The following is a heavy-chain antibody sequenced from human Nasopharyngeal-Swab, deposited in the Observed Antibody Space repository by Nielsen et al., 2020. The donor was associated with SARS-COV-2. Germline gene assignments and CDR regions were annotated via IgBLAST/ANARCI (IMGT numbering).Heavy chain of an antibody. CDR3: ANGIAVFDY. CDR2: ISGSGGST. D-gene: IGHD6-19*01. J-gene: IGHJ4*02. V-gene: IGHV3-23*01. Sequence: VRQAPGKGLEWVSAISGSGGSTYYADSVKGRFTISSDNSKNTLYLQMNSLRAEDTAVYYCANGIAVFDYWGQGTLVTVSS.